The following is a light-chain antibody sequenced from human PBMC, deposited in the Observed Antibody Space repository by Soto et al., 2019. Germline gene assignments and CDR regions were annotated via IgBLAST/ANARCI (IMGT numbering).Light chain of an antibody. Sequence: EIVLTQSPGTLSTSPGERDTLSCRASQSVSSNSLAWYQQKPGQAPRLLIFGASSRATGIPDRFSGSGSGTDFTLTISRLEPEDFAVYYCQQYGSSTYTFGQGTKLEIK. CDR3: QQYGSSTYT. CDR1: QSVSSNS. V-gene: IGKV3-20*01. J-gene: IGKJ2*01. CDR2: GAS.